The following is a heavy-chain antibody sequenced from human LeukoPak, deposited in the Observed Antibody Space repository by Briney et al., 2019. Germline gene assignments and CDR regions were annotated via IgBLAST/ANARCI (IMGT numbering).Heavy chain of an antibody. CDR2: ISGSGGRT. V-gene: IGHV3-23*01. J-gene: IGHJ5*02. Sequence: GGSLRLSCAASGFTFSSYAMSWVRQAPGKGLEWVSAISGSGGRTYYADSVKGRFTISRDNSKKTLYLQMNSLRAEDTAVYYCAKVSLLGVGSGRNWFDPWGQGTLVTVSS. D-gene: IGHD2/OR15-2a*01. CDR1: GFTFSSYA. CDR3: AKVSLLGVGSGRNWFDP.